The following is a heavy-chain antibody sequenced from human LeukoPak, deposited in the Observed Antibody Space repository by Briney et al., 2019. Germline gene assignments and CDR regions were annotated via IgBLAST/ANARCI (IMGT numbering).Heavy chain of an antibody. CDR1: GFTFSSYA. Sequence: GGSLRLSCAASGFTFSSYAMSWVRQAPGKGLEWVSVIYSGGSTYYADSVKGRFTISRDNSKNTLYLQMNSLRAEDTAVYYCARARGDYGDYYFDYWGQGTLVTVSS. V-gene: IGHV3-66*01. CDR2: IYSGGST. D-gene: IGHD4-17*01. J-gene: IGHJ4*02. CDR3: ARARGDYGDYYFDY.